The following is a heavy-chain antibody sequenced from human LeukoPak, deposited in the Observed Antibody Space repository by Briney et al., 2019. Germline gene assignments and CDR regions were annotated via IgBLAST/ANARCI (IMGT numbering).Heavy chain of an antibody. Sequence: GGSLRLSCAASGFTFSSYSMNWVRQAPGKGLEWVSYISGSGFTIYYADSVKGRFTISRDTAKNSLYLQMNTVRAEDSAVYYCARISYDNHGYYDLWGQGTLVTVSS. V-gene: IGHV3-48*01. D-gene: IGHD3-22*01. J-gene: IGHJ5*02. CDR2: ISGSGFTI. CDR3: ARISYDNHGYYDL. CDR1: GFTFSSYS.